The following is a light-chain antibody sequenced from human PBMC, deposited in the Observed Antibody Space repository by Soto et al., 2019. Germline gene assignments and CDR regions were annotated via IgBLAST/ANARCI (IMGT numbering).Light chain of an antibody. J-gene: IGLJ1*01. CDR3: SSYTTSNTRQIV. Sequence: QSALTQPASVSGSPGQSITISCTGTSSDVGGYNYVSWYQHHPGKAPKLMIFDVSNRPSGVSNRFSGSKSGNTASLTISGLQLEVEADYYCSSYTTSNTRQIVFGTGTKVTVL. V-gene: IGLV2-14*03. CDR2: DVS. CDR1: SSDVGGYNY.